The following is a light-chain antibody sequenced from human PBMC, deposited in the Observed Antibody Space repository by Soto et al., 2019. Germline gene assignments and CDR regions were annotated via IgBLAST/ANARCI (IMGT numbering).Light chain of an antibody. CDR3: QQYDHSPWT. Sequence: EVVLTQSPGTLSLSPGERATLSCRASQSVTTSYLAWYQQKPGQAPRLLIYVASIRATGIPDRFSGSGSGTDFTLTISRLEPEDSAMYYCQQYDHSPWTFGQGTKVEIK. CDR2: VAS. CDR1: QSVTTSY. J-gene: IGKJ1*01. V-gene: IGKV3-20*01.